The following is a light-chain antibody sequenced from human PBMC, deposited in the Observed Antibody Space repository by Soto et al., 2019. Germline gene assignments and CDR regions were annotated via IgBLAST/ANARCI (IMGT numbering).Light chain of an antibody. CDR3: QQYASSPWT. V-gene: IGKV3-20*01. CDR2: GAS. Sequence: LIQSPGTLSLYKEERATLSCRASQSVSSSYLAWYQQKPGQAPRLVFYGASGRATGIPDRFSGSGSGTDFTLTISRLEPEDFTGYYCQQYASSPWTFCQGT. CDR1: QSVSSSY. J-gene: IGKJ1*01.